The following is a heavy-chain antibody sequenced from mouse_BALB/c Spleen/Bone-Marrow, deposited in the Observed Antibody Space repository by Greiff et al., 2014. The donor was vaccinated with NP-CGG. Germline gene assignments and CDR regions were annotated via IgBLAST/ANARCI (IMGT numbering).Heavy chain of an antibody. V-gene: IGHV14-3*02. CDR1: GFNIKDTY. CDR3: ARDYYGSSYFDY. CDR2: IDPANGNT. Sequence: VQLQQSGAELVKPGASVKLSCTASGFNIKDTYMHWVKQRPEQGLEWIGRIDPANGNTKYDPKFQGKATITADTSSNAAYLQLSSLTFEDTAVYYCARDYYGSSYFDYWGQGTTLTVSS. D-gene: IGHD1-1*01. J-gene: IGHJ2*01.